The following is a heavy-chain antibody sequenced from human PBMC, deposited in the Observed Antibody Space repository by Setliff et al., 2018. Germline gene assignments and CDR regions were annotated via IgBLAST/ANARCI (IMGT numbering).Heavy chain of an antibody. J-gene: IGHJ4*02. CDR2: IYSSGST. V-gene: IGHV4-30-4*08. CDR1: GGSISSGDYY. CDR3: ARSFSRREKFLLDY. Sequence: PSETLSLTCTVSGGSISSGDYYWSWIRQPPGKGLEWIGYIYSSGSTYYNPSLKSRVTISMDTSKNQFSLKVSSVTAADMSVYYCARSFSRREKFLLDYWGQGALVTVSS.